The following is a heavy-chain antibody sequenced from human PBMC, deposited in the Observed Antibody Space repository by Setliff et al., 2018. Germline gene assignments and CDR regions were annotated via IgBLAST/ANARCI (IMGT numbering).Heavy chain of an antibody. J-gene: IGHJ5*02. CDR3: ARGRYWFAPNWFDP. D-gene: IGHD2-21*01. V-gene: IGHV4-61*02. CDR2: IYTSGST. Sequence: PSETLSLTCTVSGGSISSGSYYWSWIRQPAGKGLEWIGRIYTSGSTNYNPSLKSRVTISVDTSKNQFSLKLSSVTAAATAVYYCARGRYWFAPNWFDPWGQGTLVTVSS. CDR1: GGSISSGSYY.